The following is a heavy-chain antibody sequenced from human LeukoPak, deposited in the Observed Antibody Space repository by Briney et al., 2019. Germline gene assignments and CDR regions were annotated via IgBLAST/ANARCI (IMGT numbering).Heavy chain of an antibody. CDR3: ARDLLRYGSGSYHY. CDR2: ISAYNGNT. D-gene: IGHD3-10*01. V-gene: IGHV1-18*01. Sequence: WASVKVSCKASGYTFTSYGISWVRQAPGQGLEWMGWISAYNGNTNYAQNLQGRVTMTIDTSTSTAYMELRSLRSDDTAVYYCARDLLRYGSGSYHYWGQGTLVTVSS. CDR1: GYTFTSYG. J-gene: IGHJ4*02.